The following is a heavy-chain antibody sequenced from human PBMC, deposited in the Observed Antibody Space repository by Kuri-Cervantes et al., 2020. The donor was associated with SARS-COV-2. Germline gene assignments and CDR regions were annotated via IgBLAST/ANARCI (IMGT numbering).Heavy chain of an antibody. CDR1: GFTFSDYY. V-gene: IGHV3-11*06. CDR3: ARGSLWRGGYNSHYYYGIDV. Sequence: GESLQISCAASGFTFSDYYMSWIRQAPGKGLEWVSYISSSSSYTNYADSVKGRFTISRDNAKNSLYLQMNSLRAEDTAVYYCARGSLWRGGYNSHYYYGIDVWGQGTTVTVSS. J-gene: IGHJ6*02. D-gene: IGHD5-24*01. CDR2: ISSSSSYT.